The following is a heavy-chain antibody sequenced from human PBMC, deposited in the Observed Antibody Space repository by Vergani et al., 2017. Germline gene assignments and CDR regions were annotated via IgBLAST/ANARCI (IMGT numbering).Heavy chain of an antibody. CDR2: TWYDGNNK. Sequence: QVQLVESGGGVVQPGRSLRLSCAASGFTFNQYGMHWVRQAPGKGLEGVAVTWYDGNNKQYADSVKGRFTISRDNSKSTMYLQMNSLRDEDTGVYYCARDLRLLYNRFDPWGRGTLVTVSS. CDR3: ARDLRLLYNRFDP. V-gene: IGHV3-33*01. D-gene: IGHD1-14*01. CDR1: GFTFNQYG. J-gene: IGHJ5*02.